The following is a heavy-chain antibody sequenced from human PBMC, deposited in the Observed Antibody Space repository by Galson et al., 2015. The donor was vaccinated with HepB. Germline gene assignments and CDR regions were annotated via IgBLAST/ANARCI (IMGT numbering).Heavy chain of an antibody. J-gene: IGHJ3*02. CDR3: GVLHGSSGWPERGGAFDI. D-gene: IGHD6-19*01. Sequence: QSGAEVKKPGESLRISCKGSGYSFTSYWISWVRQMPGKGLEWMGRIDPSDSYTNYSPSFQGHVTISADKSISTAYLQWSSLKASDTAMYYCGVLHGSSGWPERGGAFDIWGQGTMVTVSS. V-gene: IGHV5-10-1*01. CDR1: GYSFTSYW. CDR2: IDPSDSYT.